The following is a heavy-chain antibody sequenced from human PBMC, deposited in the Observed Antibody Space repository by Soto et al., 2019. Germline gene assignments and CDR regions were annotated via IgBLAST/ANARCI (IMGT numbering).Heavy chain of an antibody. V-gene: IGHV4-59*08. D-gene: IGHD2-2*01. J-gene: IGHJ4*02. CDR3: ARRRCSSTSCYQYYFDY. Sequence: QVQLQESGPGLVKPSETLSLTCTVSGGSISSYYWSWIRQPPGKGLEWIGYIYYSGSTNYNPSLKSRVTISVDTSKNQFSLKLSSVTAADTAVYYCARRRCSSTSCYQYYFDYWGQGTLVTVSS. CDR2: IYYSGST. CDR1: GGSISSYY.